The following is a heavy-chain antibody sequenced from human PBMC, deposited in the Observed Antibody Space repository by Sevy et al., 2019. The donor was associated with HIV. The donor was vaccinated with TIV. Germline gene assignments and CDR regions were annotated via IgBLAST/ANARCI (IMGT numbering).Heavy chain of an antibody. D-gene: IGHD2-2*01. CDR3: ARFLSTSYYYFHAMDI. CDR1: GYTFTSYD. V-gene: IGHV1-8*01. J-gene: IGHJ6*01. CDR2: MSPNSGNT. Sequence: ASVKVSCRASGYTFTSYDINWVRQATGQGLEWMGWMSPNSGNTGYPQKFQGRVTMTRNTSISTAYMEQSSLRSEDTAAYYCARFLSTSYYYFHAMDIWGQGTTVTVSS.